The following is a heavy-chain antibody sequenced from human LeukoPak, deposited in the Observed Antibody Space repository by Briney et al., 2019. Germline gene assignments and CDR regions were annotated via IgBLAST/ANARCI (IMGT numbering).Heavy chain of an antibody. CDR2: IYYSGST. V-gene: IGHV4-59*08. Sequence: PSETLSLTCTVSGGSISSYYWSWIRQTPGKGLEWIGYIYYSGSTTYKPSLKSRVTISVDTSKNQFSLKLSSVTAADTAVYYCARLSIVGATNFDYWGQGTLVTVSS. CDR3: ARLSIVGATNFDY. D-gene: IGHD1-26*01. CDR1: GGSISSYY. J-gene: IGHJ4*02.